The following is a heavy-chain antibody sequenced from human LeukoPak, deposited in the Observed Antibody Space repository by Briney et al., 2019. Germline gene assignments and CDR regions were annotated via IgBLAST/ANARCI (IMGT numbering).Heavy chain of an antibody. Sequence: SQTLSLTCTVSGGSISSGGYFWSWIRQPPGKGLEWIGYIYYSGSTNYNPSLKSRVTISVDTSKNQFSLKLSSVTAADTAVYYCARGSRGYSYGWGQGTLVTVSS. J-gene: IGHJ4*02. D-gene: IGHD5-18*01. CDR3: ARGSRGYSYG. CDR1: GGSISSGGYF. V-gene: IGHV4-61*08. CDR2: IYYSGST.